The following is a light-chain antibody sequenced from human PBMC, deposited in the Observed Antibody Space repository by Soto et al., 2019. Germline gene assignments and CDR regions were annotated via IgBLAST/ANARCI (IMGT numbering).Light chain of an antibody. CDR3: QQSYSSPFA. CDR2: DAS. J-gene: IGKJ3*01. CDR1: QRISNY. V-gene: IGKV1-39*01. Sequence: DIPMTQSPSSLSASVGDRVTITCRASQRISNYLNWYQQKVGTAPKVLIYDASALRSGVPSRFSGSGSGTDFTLTISSLQTEDFATYYCQQSYSSPFAFGPGTKVDIK.